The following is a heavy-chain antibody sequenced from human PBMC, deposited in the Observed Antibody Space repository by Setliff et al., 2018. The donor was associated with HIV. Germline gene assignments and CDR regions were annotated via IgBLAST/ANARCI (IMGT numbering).Heavy chain of an antibody. D-gene: IGHD2-2*01. CDR1: GDSFNNYH. Sequence: NPSETLSLTCTVSGDSFNNYHWSWIRQPPGEGLEFLGFFHYRGSPIYNPSLKSRVKISVDTSKNQFSLKLTSVTAADTAVYFCATFVPRTSASRPVDVWGQGTLVTVSS. CDR2: FHYRGSP. V-gene: IGHV4-59*08. CDR3: ATFVPRTSASRPVDV. J-gene: IGHJ4*02.